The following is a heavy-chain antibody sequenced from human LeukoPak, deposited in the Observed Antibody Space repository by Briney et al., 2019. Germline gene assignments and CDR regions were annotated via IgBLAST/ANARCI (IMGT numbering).Heavy chain of an antibody. Sequence: GASVKVSCKASGYTFTSYGISWVRQAPGQGLEWMGWISAYNGNTNYAQKLQGRVTMTTDTSTSTAYMELRSLRSDDTAVYYCARDIWGEYSSPSAFDYWGQGTLVTVSS. D-gene: IGHD6-6*01. CDR2: ISAYNGNT. CDR3: ARDIWGEYSSPSAFDY. J-gene: IGHJ4*02. V-gene: IGHV1-18*01. CDR1: GYTFTSYG.